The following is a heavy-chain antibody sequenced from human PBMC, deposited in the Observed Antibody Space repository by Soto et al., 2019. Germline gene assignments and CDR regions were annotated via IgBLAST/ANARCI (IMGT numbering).Heavy chain of an antibody. D-gene: IGHD2-2*03. Sequence: GGSLRLSCVASGFPFNTYAMSWVRQAPGKGLEWVSGISASGGRTDYADSVKGRFTISRDNSKNTLYLQMSSLRAEDTATHYCEKDGYCSTTNCYWSYWGQGTLVTVSS. V-gene: IGHV3-23*01. CDR2: ISASGGRT. CDR1: GFPFNTYA. CDR3: EKDGYCSTTNCYWSY. J-gene: IGHJ4*02.